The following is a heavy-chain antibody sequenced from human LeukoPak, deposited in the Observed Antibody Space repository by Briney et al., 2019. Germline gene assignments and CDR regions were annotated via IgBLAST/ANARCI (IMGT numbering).Heavy chain of an antibody. CDR1: GGSISSGDYY. CDR3: ARGGYDYVWGSYRSYFDY. CDR2: IYYSGST. D-gene: IGHD3-16*02. Sequence: ASETLSLTCTVSGGSISSGDYYWSWIRQPPGKGLEWIGYIYYSGSTYYNPSLKSRVTISVDTSKNQFSLKLSSVTAADTAVYYCARGGYDYVWGSYRSYFDYWGQGTLVTVSS. V-gene: IGHV4-30-4*01. J-gene: IGHJ4*02.